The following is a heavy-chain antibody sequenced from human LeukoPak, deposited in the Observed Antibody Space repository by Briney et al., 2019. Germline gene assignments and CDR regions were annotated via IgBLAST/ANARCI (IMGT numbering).Heavy chain of an antibody. J-gene: IGHJ4*02. CDR2: ISYDGSNK. CDR1: GFTFSSYA. Sequence: GGSLRLSCAASGFTFSSYAMHWVRQAPGKGLEWVAVISYDGSNKYYADSVKGRFTISRDNSKNTLYLQMNSLRAEDTAVYYCARGQLEWFVDGKALDYWGQGTLVTVSS. D-gene: IGHD3-3*01. CDR3: ARGQLEWFVDGKALDY. V-gene: IGHV3-30-3*01.